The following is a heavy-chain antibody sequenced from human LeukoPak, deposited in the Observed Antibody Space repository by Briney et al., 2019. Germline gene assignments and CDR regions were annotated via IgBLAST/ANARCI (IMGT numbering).Heavy chain of an antibody. CDR2: ISGSGGST. J-gene: IGHJ4*02. Sequence: PGGSLRLSCAASGFTFSSYAMTWVRQAPGKGLEWVSAISGSGGSTSYADAVKGRFTISRDNSKNMLYLQMNSLRVEDTAVYYCAKEIRFLEWLQSDYWGQGTLVTVSS. CDR1: GFTFSSYA. D-gene: IGHD3-3*01. CDR3: AKEIRFLEWLQSDY. V-gene: IGHV3-23*01.